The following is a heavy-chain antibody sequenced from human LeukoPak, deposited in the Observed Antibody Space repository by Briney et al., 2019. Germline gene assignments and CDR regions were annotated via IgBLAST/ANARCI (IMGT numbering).Heavy chain of an antibody. D-gene: IGHD4-17*01. CDR2: ISGSGGST. CDR3: AKDPNGGKAYGYGDYGSRY. V-gene: IGHV3-23*01. Sequence: PGGSLRLSCAASGFTFSSYAMSWVRQAPGKGLEWVSAISGSGGSTYYADSVKGRFTISRDNSKNTLYLQMNSLRAEDTAVYYCAKDPNGGKAYGYGDYGSRYWGQGTLVTVSS. J-gene: IGHJ4*02. CDR1: GFTFSSYA.